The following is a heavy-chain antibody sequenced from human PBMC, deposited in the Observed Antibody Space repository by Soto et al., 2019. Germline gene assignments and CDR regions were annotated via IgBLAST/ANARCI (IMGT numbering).Heavy chain of an antibody. V-gene: IGHV3-30*18. Sequence: GGSLRLSCAASGFTFSSYGMHWVRQAPGKGLEWVAVISYDGSNKYYADSVKGRFTISRDNSKNTLYLQMNSLRAEDTAVYYCAKEHCSGGSCYYYYYGMDVWGQGTTVTVSS. D-gene: IGHD2-15*01. J-gene: IGHJ6*02. CDR2: ISYDGSNK. CDR1: GFTFSSYG. CDR3: AKEHCSGGSCYYYYYGMDV.